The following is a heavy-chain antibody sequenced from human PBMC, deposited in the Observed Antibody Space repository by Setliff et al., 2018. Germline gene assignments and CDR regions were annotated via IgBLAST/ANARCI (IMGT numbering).Heavy chain of an antibody. J-gene: IGHJ4*02. CDR3: ARVFTIFGVSQTYLDY. CDR2: VYASGVT. D-gene: IGHD3-3*01. Sequence: SETLSLTCKVSGDSMNSGVYYWSWIRQPAGKGLEWIGRVYASGVTKYNPSLKSRVTMSVDTSKSQFSLKLNSVTAADTAVYYCARVFTIFGVSQTYLDYWGQGTQVTVSS. CDR1: GDSMNSGVYY. V-gene: IGHV4-61*02.